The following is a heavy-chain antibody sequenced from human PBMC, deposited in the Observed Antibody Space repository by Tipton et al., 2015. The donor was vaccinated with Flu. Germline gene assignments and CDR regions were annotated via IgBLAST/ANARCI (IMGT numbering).Heavy chain of an antibody. CDR3: ARSDFWSGYYDY. V-gene: IGHV3-11*01. CDR1: GFTFSDYY. D-gene: IGHD3-3*01. J-gene: IGHJ4*02. CDR2: ISSSGSTI. Sequence: LSLTCAASGFTFSDYYMSWIRQAPGKGLEWVSYISSSGSTIYYADSVKGRFTISRDNAKNSLYLQMNSLRAEDTAVYYCARSDFWSGYYDYWGQGTLVTVSS.